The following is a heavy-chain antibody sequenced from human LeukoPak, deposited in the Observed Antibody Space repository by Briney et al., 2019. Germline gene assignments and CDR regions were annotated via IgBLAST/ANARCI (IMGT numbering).Heavy chain of an antibody. D-gene: IGHD3-16*01. CDR2: IYAGGSK. V-gene: IGHV3-53*01. Sequence: GSLRLSCAASGFIVSSNYMSWVRQAPGKGLEWVSIIYAGGSKYYGDSVKGRFTISRDNSMNTVDLQMDSLRDEDTAVYYCARGFYYDKTGYINWGQGTLVTVSS. CDR1: GFIVSSNY. CDR3: ARGFYYDKTGYIN. J-gene: IGHJ4*02.